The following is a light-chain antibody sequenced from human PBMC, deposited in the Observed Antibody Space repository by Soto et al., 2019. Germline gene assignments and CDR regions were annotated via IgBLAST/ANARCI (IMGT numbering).Light chain of an antibody. CDR3: QQTSCFPRT. Sequence: DIQMTQSPSSVSASVGDRLTITCRASRDISNSLAWYQQTPGKAPKLLLRGASSLHRGVPSRFSGGGAGTEFNLTISSLQPEDFATYYCQQTSCFPRTFGQGTKVDVK. V-gene: IGKV1-12*01. J-gene: IGKJ1*01. CDR2: GAS. CDR1: RDISNS.